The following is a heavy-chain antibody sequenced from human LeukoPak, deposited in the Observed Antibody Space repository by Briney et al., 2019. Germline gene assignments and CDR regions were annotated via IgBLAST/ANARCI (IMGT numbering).Heavy chain of an antibody. CDR1: GFTFSSDW. D-gene: IGHD3-22*01. Sequence: PGGSLRLSCAASGFTFSSDWMSWVRQAPGKGLEWVANINQDGSEKYYVDSVKGRFTISRDNAKNSLYLQMNSLRAEDTAVYYCARDGQAVVVITGGYDYWGQGTLVTVSS. J-gene: IGHJ4*02. CDR2: INQDGSEK. V-gene: IGHV3-7*01. CDR3: ARDGQAVVVITGGYDY.